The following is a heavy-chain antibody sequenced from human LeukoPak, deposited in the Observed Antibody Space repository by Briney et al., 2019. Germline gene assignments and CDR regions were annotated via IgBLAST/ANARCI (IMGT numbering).Heavy chain of an antibody. CDR2: ISGSGGSS. CDR3: AKDRYTSGHDAFDI. Sequence: PGGSLRLSCAASGFTFSSCGMHWVRQAPGKGLEWVSGISGSGGSSYFADSVKGRFTISRDNSKNTLYLQMNSLRAEDTAVYYCAKDRYTSGHDAFDIWGQGTMVTVSS. J-gene: IGHJ3*02. D-gene: IGHD6-19*01. V-gene: IGHV3-23*01. CDR1: GFTFSSCG.